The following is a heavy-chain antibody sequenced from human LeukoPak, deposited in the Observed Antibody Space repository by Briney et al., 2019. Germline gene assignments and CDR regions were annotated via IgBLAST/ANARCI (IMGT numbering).Heavy chain of an antibody. CDR3: ARVTPSYNWFDP. V-gene: IGHV4-4*07. CDR2: IYTSGST. Sequence: SETLSLTCTVSGGSISSYYWSWIRQPAGKGLEWIGRIYTSGSTNYNPSLKSRVTMSVDTSKDQFSLKLSSVTAADTAVYYCARVTPSYNWFDPWGQGTLVTVSS. CDR1: GGSISSYY. J-gene: IGHJ5*02. D-gene: IGHD4-23*01.